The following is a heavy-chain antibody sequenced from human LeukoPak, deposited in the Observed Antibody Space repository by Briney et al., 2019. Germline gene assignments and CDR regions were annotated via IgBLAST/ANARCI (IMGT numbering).Heavy chain of an antibody. J-gene: IGHJ4*02. Sequence: SVKVSCXASGGTFSSYAITWVRQAHGQGLEWMARIIPIFGTANYAQKFQGRVTITTDESTSTAYMELSSLRSEDTAVYYCARGSLPIVVLPAALDDWGQGTLVTVSS. V-gene: IGHV1-69*05. CDR3: ARGSLPIVVLPAALDD. CDR1: GGTFSSYA. D-gene: IGHD2-2*01. CDR2: IIPIFGTA.